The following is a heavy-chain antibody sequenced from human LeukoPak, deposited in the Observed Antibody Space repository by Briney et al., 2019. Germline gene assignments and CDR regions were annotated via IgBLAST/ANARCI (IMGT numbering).Heavy chain of an antibody. CDR2: IRYDGSNK. Sequence: PGGSLRLSCAASGFTFSSYGMHWVRQAPGKGLEWVAFIRYDGSNKYYADSVKGRFTISRDNSKNTLYLQMNSLRAEDTAWYYCAKDPMTAVADTFGFKTRNYYYYGMDVWGQGTTVTVSS. D-gene: IGHD6-19*01. J-gene: IGHJ6*02. CDR3: AKDPMTAVADTFGFKTRNYYYYGMDV. V-gene: IGHV3-30*02. CDR1: GFTFSSYG.